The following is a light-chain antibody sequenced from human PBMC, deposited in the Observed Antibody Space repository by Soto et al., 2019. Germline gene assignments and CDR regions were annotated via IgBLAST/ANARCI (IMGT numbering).Light chain of an antibody. J-gene: IGKJ4*01. Sequence: DIQLTQSPSSVSASVGDRVTITCRAGQDIGSWLTWYQHKPGKAPKLLISTASSLQSGVPSRFSGSGSGTELTLTISGLQAEDFAAYYWQQANSFPLTFSGGTKVDIK. CDR1: QDIGSW. CDR3: QQANSFPLT. V-gene: IGKV1D-12*01. CDR2: TAS.